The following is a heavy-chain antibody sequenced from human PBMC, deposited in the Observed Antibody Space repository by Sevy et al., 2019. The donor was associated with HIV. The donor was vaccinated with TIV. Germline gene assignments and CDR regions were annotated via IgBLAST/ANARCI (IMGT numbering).Heavy chain of an antibody. J-gene: IGHJ4*02. CDR1: GFTFRNYA. CDR3: SRDPTIYASGWHYFDY. Sequence: GGSLRLSCAASGFTFRNYAIHWVRQAPGKGLEWVAVISHDGSHKYSADSVKGRFTISRDNSKNTLYLQMNSLRAEDTAMYYCSRDPTIYASGWHYFDYWGQGTLVTVSS. CDR2: ISHDGSHK. V-gene: IGHV3-30*04. D-gene: IGHD6-19*01.